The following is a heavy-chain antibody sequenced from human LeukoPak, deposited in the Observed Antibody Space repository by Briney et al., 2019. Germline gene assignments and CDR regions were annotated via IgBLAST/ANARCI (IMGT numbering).Heavy chain of an antibody. CDR1: GYTFTSYG. D-gene: IGHD3-10*01. Sequence: ASVKVSCKASGYTFTSYGISWVRQAPGQGLEWIGWISAYNGNTNYAQKLQGRVTMTTDTSTSTAYMELRSLRSDDTAVYYCARDWEVYYGSGSYYGYWGQGTLVTVSS. CDR2: ISAYNGNT. V-gene: IGHV1-18*01. CDR3: ARDWEVYYGSGSYYGY. J-gene: IGHJ4*02.